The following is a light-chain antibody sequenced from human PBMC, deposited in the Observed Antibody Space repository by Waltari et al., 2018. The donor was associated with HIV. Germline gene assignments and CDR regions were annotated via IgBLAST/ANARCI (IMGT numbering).Light chain of an antibody. CDR2: LGS. V-gene: IGKV2-28*01. J-gene: IGKJ4*01. CDR1: QSLLHSNGYNY. Sequence: DIVMTQSPLSLPVTPGEPAFISCRSSQSLLHSNGYNYLDWYPQKPGQSPQLLIYLGSNRASGVPDRFSGSGSGTDFTLKISRVEAEDVGVYYCMQTVQTPLTFGGGTKVEI. CDR3: MQTVQTPLT.